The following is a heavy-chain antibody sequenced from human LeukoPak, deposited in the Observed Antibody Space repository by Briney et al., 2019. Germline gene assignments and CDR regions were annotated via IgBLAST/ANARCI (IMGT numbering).Heavy chain of an antibody. Sequence: PGGSLRLSCAASGFTFSSYSMNWVRQAPGKGLEWVSSISSSSSYIYYAYSVKGRFTISRDNAKNSLYLQMNSLRAEDTAVYYCARDPPDYYDSSGDSDYWGQGTLVTVSS. CDR2: ISSSSSYI. D-gene: IGHD3-22*01. J-gene: IGHJ4*02. CDR1: GFTFSSYS. V-gene: IGHV3-21*01. CDR3: ARDPPDYYDSSGDSDY.